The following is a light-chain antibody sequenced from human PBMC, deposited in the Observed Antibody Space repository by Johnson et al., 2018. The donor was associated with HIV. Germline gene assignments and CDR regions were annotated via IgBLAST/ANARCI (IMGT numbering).Light chain of an antibody. CDR3: GTWDSSMSKV. CDR2: ENN. CDR1: SSNIGNNY. J-gene: IGLJ1*01. V-gene: IGLV1-51*02. Sequence: QSALTQPHSVSAAPGQKVTISCSGSSSNIGNNYVSWYQQLPGTAPKLLIYENNKRPSGIPDRFSGSKSGTSATLGITGLQTGDEADYYCGTWDSSMSKVFGTGTKVTVL.